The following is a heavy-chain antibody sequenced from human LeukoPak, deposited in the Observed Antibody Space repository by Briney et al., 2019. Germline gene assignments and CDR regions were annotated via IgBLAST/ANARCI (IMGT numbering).Heavy chain of an antibody. V-gene: IGHV3-23*01. J-gene: IGHJ6*02. Sequence: GGSLRLSCAASGFTFSSYAMSWVRQAPGKGLEWVSAISGSGGSIFYADSVKGRFTISRDNSKNTLYLQIHSLRAEDTAVYYCARGVPSSDWFLYGMDVWGQGTTVTVSS. D-gene: IGHD6-19*01. CDR1: GFTFSSYA. CDR2: ISGSGGSI. CDR3: ARGVPSSDWFLYGMDV.